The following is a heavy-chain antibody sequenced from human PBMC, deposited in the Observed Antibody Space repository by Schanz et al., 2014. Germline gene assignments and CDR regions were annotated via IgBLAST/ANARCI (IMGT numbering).Heavy chain of an antibody. Sequence: EVQLVESGGGLVQPGGSLRLSCAASGFTFSSYAMSWVRQAPGKGLEWVSLISDSGDTAYYADSVKGRFTISRDNFKGALYLQVNTLRAEDTAVYYCARKMKLGVYGGKGHDSLDIWGQGTMVTVSS. CDR2: ISDSGDTA. J-gene: IGHJ3*02. V-gene: IGHV3-23*04. CDR1: GFTFSSYA. CDR3: ARKMKLGVYGGKGHDSLDI. D-gene: IGHD4-17*01.